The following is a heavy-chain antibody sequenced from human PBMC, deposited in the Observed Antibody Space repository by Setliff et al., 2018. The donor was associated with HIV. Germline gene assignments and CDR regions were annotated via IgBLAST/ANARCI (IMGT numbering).Heavy chain of an antibody. CDR1: GFTFGDYA. J-gene: IGHJ6*03. CDR2: IRSKPYGGTT. CDR3: TRSGYCSSTSCDTMGYYYYYYYMDV. D-gene: IGHD2-2*02. V-gene: IGHV3-49*04. Sequence: GRSLRLSCTASGFTFGDYAMSWVRQAPGKGLEWVGFIRSKPYGGTTEYAASVKGRFTISRDDSKSIAYLQMNSLKIEDTAVYYCTRSGYCSSTSCDTMGYYYYYYYMDVWGKGTTVTVSS.